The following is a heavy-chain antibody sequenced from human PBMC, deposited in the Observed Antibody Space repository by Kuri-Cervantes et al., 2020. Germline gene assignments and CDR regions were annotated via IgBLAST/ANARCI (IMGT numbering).Heavy chain of an antibody. CDR3: AKDVYDYVWGSYFFGAFDI. V-gene: IGHV3-9*01. J-gene: IGHJ3*02. Sequence: GGSLRLSCAASGFTFDDYAMHWVRQAPGKGLEWVSGISWNSGSIGYADSVKGRFTISRDNSKNTLYLQMNSLRAEDTAVYYCAKDVYDYVWGSYFFGAFDIWGQGTMVTVSS. CDR2: ISWNSGSI. CDR1: GFTFDDYA. D-gene: IGHD3-16*01.